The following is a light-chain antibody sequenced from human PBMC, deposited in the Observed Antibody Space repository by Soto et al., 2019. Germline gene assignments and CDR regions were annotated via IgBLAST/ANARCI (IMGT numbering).Light chain of an antibody. CDR2: DVT. V-gene: IGLV2-14*01. J-gene: IGLJ3*02. Sequence: QSALTQPASVSGSPGQSITISCTGTSSDVGGYNYVSWYQQHPGKAPKLMIYDVTTRPSGVSSRFSGSKSGNTASLTISGLQAEDEADYYCSSFTTSSTWVFGAGTMVTVL. CDR1: SSDVGGYNY. CDR3: SSFTTSSTWV.